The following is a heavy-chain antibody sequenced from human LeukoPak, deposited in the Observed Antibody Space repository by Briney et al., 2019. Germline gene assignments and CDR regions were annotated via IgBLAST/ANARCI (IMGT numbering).Heavy chain of an antibody. J-gene: IGHJ3*02. V-gene: IGHV3-23*01. CDR2: SGTNGRT. CDR3: ARGMDGYGPDAFDI. D-gene: IGHD5-24*01. CDR1: GFTFSSNV. Sequence: GGSLRLSCKASGFTFSSNVLNWVRQAPGQGLEWISVSGTNGRTQYADSVKGRFTISRDSSKNTLYLQINSLRVEDTAVYYCARGMDGYGPDAFDIWGQGTMVTVSS.